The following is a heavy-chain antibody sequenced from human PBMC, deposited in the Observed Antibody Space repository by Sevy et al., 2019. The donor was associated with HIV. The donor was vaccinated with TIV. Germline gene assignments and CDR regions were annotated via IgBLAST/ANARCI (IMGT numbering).Heavy chain of an antibody. D-gene: IGHD5-12*01. J-gene: IGHJ1*01. CDR1: GYTFTSYA. CDR2: INTNTGNP. CDR3: ARMNGREWLRLAEYFQH. Sequence: ASVKVSCKASGYTFTSYAMNWVRQAPGQGLEWMGWINTNTGNPTYAQGFTGRFVFSLDTSVSTAYLQISSLKAEDTAVYYCARMNGREWLRLAEYFQHWGQGTLVTDSS. V-gene: IGHV7-4-1*02.